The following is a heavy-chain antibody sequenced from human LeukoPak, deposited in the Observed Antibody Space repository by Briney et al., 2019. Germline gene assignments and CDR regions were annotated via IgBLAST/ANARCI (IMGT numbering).Heavy chain of an antibody. J-gene: IGHJ6*02. V-gene: IGHV1-69*01. CDR2: IIPIFGTA. D-gene: IGHD5-24*01. Sequence: GSSVTVSCTASGGTFSSYAISWVRQAPGQGLEWMGGIIPIFGTANYAQKFQGRVTITADESTSTAYMELNSLRSEDTAVYYCASVYKNGMDVWGQGTTVIVSS. CDR3: ASVYKNGMDV. CDR1: GGTFSSYA.